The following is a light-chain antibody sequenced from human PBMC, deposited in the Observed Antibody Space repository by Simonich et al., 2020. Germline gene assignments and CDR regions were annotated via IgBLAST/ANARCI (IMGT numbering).Light chain of an antibody. V-gene: IGLV2-14*03. CDR2: DVS. CDR3: SSYTSSSTRV. J-gene: IGLJ3*02. CDR1: SSDVGGYNY. Sequence: QSALTQPASVSGSPGQSITISCTGTSSDVGGYNYVSWYQQPPGKAPNLMIYDVSDRPSGVSNRFSGSKSGNTASLTSSGLQAEDEADYYGSSYTSSSTRVFGGGTKLTVL.